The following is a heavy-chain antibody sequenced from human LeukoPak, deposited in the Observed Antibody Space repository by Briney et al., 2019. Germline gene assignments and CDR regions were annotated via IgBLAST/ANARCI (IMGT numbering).Heavy chain of an antibody. J-gene: IGHJ5*02. D-gene: IGHD3-10*01. CDR1: GGSFSGYY. CDR3: ARHIITMVRGEFDP. Sequence: SETLSLTCAVYGGSFSGYYWSWIRQPPGKGLEWIGEINHSGSTNYNPSLKGRVTISVDTSKNQFSLKLSSVTAADTAVYYCARHIITMVRGEFDPWGQGTLVTVSS. V-gene: IGHV4-34*01. CDR2: INHSGST.